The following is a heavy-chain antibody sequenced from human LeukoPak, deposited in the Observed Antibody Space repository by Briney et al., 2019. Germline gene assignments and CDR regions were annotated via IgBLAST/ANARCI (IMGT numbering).Heavy chain of an antibody. V-gene: IGHV1-8*01. CDR1: GYTFTTYD. CDR3: AARGASSSSLRPLDF. J-gene: IGHJ4*02. D-gene: IGHD6-6*01. CDR2: MNPNSGDT. Sequence: ASVKVSCKASGYTFTTYDINWVRQAPGQGPERMGWMNPNSGDTGYAQKFQGRVTMTRNTSISTAYMELSSLRSEDTAVYYCAARGASSSSLRPLDFWGQGTLVTVSS.